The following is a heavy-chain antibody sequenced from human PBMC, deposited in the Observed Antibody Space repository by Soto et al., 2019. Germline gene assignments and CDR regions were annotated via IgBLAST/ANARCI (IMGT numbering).Heavy chain of an antibody. CDR1: GYTFTSYD. V-gene: IGHV1-8*01. CDR2: MNPNSGNT. D-gene: IGHD6-13*01. Sequence: QVQLVQSGAEVKKPGASVKVSCKASGYTFTSYDINWVRQATGQGLEWMGWMNPNSGNTGYAQKFQGRVTXXRXTXXSTAYMELSSLRSEDTAVYYCARGRDSSSWYGLDYWGQGTLVTVSS. CDR3: ARGRDSSSWYGLDY. J-gene: IGHJ4*02.